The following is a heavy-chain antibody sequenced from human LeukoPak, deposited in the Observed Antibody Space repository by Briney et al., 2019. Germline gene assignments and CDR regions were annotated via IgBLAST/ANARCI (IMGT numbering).Heavy chain of an antibody. D-gene: IGHD6-13*01. J-gene: IGHJ4*02. V-gene: IGHV4-39*01. CDR2: IYYSGST. CDR1: GGSISSSSYY. CDR3: ARRRQLTYYFDY. Sequence: PSETLSLTCTVSGGSISSSSYYWGWIRQPPGKGLEWIGSIYYSGSTYYNPPLKSRDTISVDTSKNQFSLKLSSVTAADTAVYYCARRRQLTYYFDYWGQVTLVTVSS.